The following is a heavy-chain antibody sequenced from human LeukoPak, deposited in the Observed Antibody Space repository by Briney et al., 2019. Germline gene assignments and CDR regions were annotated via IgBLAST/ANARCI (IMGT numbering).Heavy chain of an antibody. CDR3: ARDGFVMTTVTTGWFDP. J-gene: IGHJ5*02. CDR2: ISSSSSTI. V-gene: IGHV3-48*01. CDR1: GFTFSSYS. Sequence: GGSLRLSCAASGFTFSSYSMNWVRQAPGKGLELVSYISSSSSTIYYADSVKGRFTISRDNAKNSLYLQMNSLRAEDTAVYYCARDGFVMTTVTTGWFDPWGQGTLVTVSS. D-gene: IGHD4-11*01.